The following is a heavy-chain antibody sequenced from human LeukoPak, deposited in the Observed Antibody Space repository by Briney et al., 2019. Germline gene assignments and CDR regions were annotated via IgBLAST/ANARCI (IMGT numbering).Heavy chain of an antibody. Sequence: GGSLRLSCAASGFTFSSYAMSWVRQAPGKGLEWVSAISGSGGSTYYVDSVKGRFTISRDNSKNTLYLQMNSLRAEDTAVYYCAKDLEQWLVGGPDYWGQGTLVTVSS. CDR2: ISGSGGST. D-gene: IGHD6-19*01. CDR3: AKDLEQWLVGGPDY. J-gene: IGHJ4*02. CDR1: GFTFSSYA. V-gene: IGHV3-23*01.